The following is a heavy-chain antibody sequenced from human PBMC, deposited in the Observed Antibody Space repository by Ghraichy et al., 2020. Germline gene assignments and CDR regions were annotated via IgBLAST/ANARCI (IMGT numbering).Heavy chain of an antibody. V-gene: IGHV5-51*01. Sequence: GESLNISCKGSGYSFTNYWIGWVRQMPAKGLEWMGIIYPGDSDTRYSPSFQGQVTISADRSINTAYLQWSSLKASDTAMYYCARQGGVRGEDLYNWFDPWGQGTLVTVSS. CDR2: IYPGDSDT. D-gene: IGHD3-10*01. CDR3: ARQGGVRGEDLYNWFDP. CDR1: GYSFTNYW. J-gene: IGHJ5*02.